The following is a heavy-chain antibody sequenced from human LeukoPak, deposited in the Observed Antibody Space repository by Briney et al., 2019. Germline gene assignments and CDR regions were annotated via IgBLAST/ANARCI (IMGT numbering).Heavy chain of an antibody. CDR2: IYYSGST. Sequence: SETLSLTCTVSGGSISSYYWSWIRQPPGKGLEWIGYIYYSGSTNYNPSLKSRVTISVDTSKNQFSLKLSSVTAADTAVYYCARVSYSYGYGVRVLYYYYMDVWGKGTTVTVSS. J-gene: IGHJ6*03. CDR3: ARVSYSYGYGVRVLYYYYMDV. D-gene: IGHD5-18*01. CDR1: GGSISSYY. V-gene: IGHV4-59*01.